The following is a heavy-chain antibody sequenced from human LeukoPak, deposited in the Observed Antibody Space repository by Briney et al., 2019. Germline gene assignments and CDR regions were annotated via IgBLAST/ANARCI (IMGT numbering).Heavy chain of an antibody. CDR1: GFTFSSYG. V-gene: IGHV3-30*02. Sequence: GGSLRLSCAASGFTFSSYGMHWVRQAPGKGLEWVAFIRYDGSNKYYADSVKGRFTISRDNAKNSLYLQMNSLRAEDTAVYYCARNAYASGRFDYWGQGTLVTVSS. CDR2: IRYDGSNK. J-gene: IGHJ4*02. D-gene: IGHD3-10*01. CDR3: ARNAYASGRFDY.